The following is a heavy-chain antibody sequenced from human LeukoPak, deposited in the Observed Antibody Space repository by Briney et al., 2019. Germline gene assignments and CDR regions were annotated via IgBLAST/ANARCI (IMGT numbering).Heavy chain of an antibody. V-gene: IGHV3-21*01. J-gene: IGHJ4*02. D-gene: IGHD2-2*01. CDR1: GFTFSSYG. CDR3: TSVPAAQFDY. CDR2: ISSSSSYI. Sequence: GGSLRLSCAASGFTFSSYGMHWVRQAPGKGLEWVSSISSSSSYIYYADSVKGRFTISRDNAKNSLYLQMNSLRAEDTAVYYCTSVPAAQFDYWGQGTLVTVSS.